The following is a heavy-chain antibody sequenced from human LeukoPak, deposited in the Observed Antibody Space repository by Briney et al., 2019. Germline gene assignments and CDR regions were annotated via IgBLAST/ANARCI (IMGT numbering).Heavy chain of an antibody. D-gene: IGHD6-19*01. CDR1: GFTFSSYW. CDR3: ATIEGDSGGWRFDY. Sequence: PGGSLRLSCTASGFTFSSYWMSWVRQAPGKGLDWVANIKQDGSEIYYVGSVKDRFTISRDNAQHSLYLQMNSLRAEDTAIYYCATIEGDSGGWRFDYWGQGTLVTVSS. V-gene: IGHV3-7*01. J-gene: IGHJ4*02. CDR2: IKQDGSEI.